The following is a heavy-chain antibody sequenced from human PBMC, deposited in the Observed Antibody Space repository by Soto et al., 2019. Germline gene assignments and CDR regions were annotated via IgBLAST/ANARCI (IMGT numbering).Heavy chain of an antibody. CDR3: AKDLGYMYYDFWSGYYGTIDY. Sequence: EVQLLESGGGLVQPXGSLRLSCAASGFTFSSYAMSWVRQAPGKGLXWVSAISGSGGSTYYADSVKGRFTISRDXXKNXXXXXXXXXXXXXXXXYYCAKDLGYMYYDFWSGYYGTIDYWGQGTLVTVSS. J-gene: IGHJ4*02. D-gene: IGHD3-3*01. CDR2: ISGSGGST. CDR1: GFTFSSYA. V-gene: IGHV3-23*01.